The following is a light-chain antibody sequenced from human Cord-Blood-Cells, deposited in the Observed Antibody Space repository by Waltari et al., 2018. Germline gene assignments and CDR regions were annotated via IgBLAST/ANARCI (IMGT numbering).Light chain of an antibody. CDR3: SSYTSSSVV. CDR2: DVS. CDR1: RSDAGGYNY. V-gene: IGLV2-14*01. J-gene: IGLJ2*01. Sequence: QSALTQPASVSGSPGQSITISCTGTRSDAGGYNYVSWYQQHPGKAPKLMIYDVSNRPSGVSNRFSGSKSGNTASLTISGLQAEDEADYYCSSYTSSSVVFGGGTKLTVL.